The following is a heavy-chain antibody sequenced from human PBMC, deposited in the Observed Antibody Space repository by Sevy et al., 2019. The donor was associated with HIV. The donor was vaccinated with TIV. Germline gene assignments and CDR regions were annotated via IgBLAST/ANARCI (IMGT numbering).Heavy chain of an antibody. CDR3: SAEDMTTVGGLLRVFDF. Sequence: SVKVSCKASGFTFSSSAVQWLRQARGQRLEWIGWIVIGSGVTDYAPKFQERVTIIRDMSTTTVYMDRSSLRSEGTAGDYGSAEDMTTVGGLLRVFDFWGQGTMVTVSS. V-gene: IGHV1-58*01. J-gene: IGHJ3*01. D-gene: IGHD3-16*01. CDR1: GFTFSSSA. CDR2: IVIGSGVT.